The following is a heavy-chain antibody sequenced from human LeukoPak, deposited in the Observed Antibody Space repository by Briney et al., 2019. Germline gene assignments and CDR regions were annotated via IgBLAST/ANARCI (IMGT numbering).Heavy chain of an antibody. J-gene: IGHJ4*02. Sequence: SETLSLTCTASGGSISSYYWSWIRQPAGKGLEWIGRIYTSGSTNYNPSLKSRVTMSVDTSKNQFSLKLSSVTAADTAVYYCARDSGGRIAAAIDYWGQGTLVTVSS. CDR3: ARDSGGRIAAAIDY. CDR1: GGSISSYY. V-gene: IGHV4-4*07. D-gene: IGHD6-13*01. CDR2: IYTSGST.